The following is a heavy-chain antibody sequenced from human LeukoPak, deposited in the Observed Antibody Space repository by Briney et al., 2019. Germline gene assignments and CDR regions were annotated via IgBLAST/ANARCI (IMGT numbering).Heavy chain of an antibody. J-gene: IGHJ6*02. CDR3: ARRRGTTVVTPGDYYGMDV. D-gene: IGHD4-23*01. CDR2: IYPGDSDT. Sequence: GESLKISCKGSGXIFTSYWIGWVRQMPGKGLEWMGIIYPGDSDTRYSPSFQGQVTISADKSISTAYLQWSSLKASDTAMYYCARRRGTTVVTPGDYYGMDVWGQGTTVTVSS. V-gene: IGHV5-51*01. CDR1: GXIFTSYW.